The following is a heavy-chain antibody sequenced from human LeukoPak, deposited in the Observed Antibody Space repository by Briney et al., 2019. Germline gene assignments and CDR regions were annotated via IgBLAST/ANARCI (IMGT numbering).Heavy chain of an antibody. Sequence: GASLKVSCKASGYTFTSYDINWGRQATGQGLEWMGWMNPNSGNTGYAQKFQGRVTMTRNTSTSTAYMELSSLRSEDTAVYYCARAHYDSSGQYYFDYWGQGTLVTVSS. CDR3: ARAHYDSSGQYYFDY. CDR2: MNPNSGNT. J-gene: IGHJ4*02. V-gene: IGHV1-8*01. CDR1: GYTFTSYD. D-gene: IGHD3-22*01.